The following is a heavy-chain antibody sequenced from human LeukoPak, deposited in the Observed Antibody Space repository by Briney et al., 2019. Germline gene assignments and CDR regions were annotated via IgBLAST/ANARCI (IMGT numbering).Heavy chain of an antibody. V-gene: IGHV4-59*01. Sequence: PSETLSLTCTVSGGSISSYYWSWIRQPPGKGLEWIGYIYYSGSTNYNHSLKSRVTISVDTSKNQFSLKLSSVTAADTAVYYCARDSYGSGRPNDAFDIWGQGTMVTVSS. D-gene: IGHD3-10*01. J-gene: IGHJ3*02. CDR1: GGSISSYY. CDR2: IYYSGST. CDR3: ARDSYGSGRPNDAFDI.